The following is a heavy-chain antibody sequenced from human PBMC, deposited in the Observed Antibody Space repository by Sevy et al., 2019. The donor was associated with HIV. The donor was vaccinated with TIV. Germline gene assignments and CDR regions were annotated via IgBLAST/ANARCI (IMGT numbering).Heavy chain of an antibody. V-gene: IGHV3-23*01. J-gene: IGHJ4*02. Sequence: GGSLRLSCAASGFTFSSYAMSWVRQAPGKGLEWVSAISDSGGSTYYADSVKGRFTISRDNSKNTLYLQMNSLRAEDTSVYYCAKDGTKLGAWYAIDYWGQGTLVTVSS. CDR3: AKDGTKLGAWYAIDY. CDR1: GFTFSSYA. CDR2: ISDSGGST. D-gene: IGHD1-26*01.